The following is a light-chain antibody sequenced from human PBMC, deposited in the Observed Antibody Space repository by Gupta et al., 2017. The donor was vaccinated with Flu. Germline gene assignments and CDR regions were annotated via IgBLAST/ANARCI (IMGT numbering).Light chain of an antibody. J-gene: IGKJ1*01. CDR1: QSVSSSY. CDR2: GAS. V-gene: IGKV3-20*01. CDR3: QQYGGSPTWT. Sequence: EVGLTHSSRTRSCSPGERATLSCRASQSVSSSYLAWYQQKPGQAPRLLIYGASSRATGIPDRFSGSGSGTDFTLTISRLEPEDFVVYYCQQYGGSPTWTFGQGTKVEIK.